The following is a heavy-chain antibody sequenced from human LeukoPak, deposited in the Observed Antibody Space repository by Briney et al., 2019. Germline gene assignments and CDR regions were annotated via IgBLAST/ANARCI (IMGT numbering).Heavy chain of an antibody. CDR1: GFTFSDYG. CDR3: ARASSSSYWRGVDY. J-gene: IGHJ4*02. Sequence: PGGSLRLSCAASGFTFSDYGMHWVRQAPGKGLEWVAVMSSDGTNKYYTDSVRGPFTISRDNSKNTLYLRMNSLRAEDTAVYYCARASSSSYWRGVDYWGQGTLVTVSS. V-gene: IGHV3-33*01. CDR2: MSSDGTNK. D-gene: IGHD6-13*01.